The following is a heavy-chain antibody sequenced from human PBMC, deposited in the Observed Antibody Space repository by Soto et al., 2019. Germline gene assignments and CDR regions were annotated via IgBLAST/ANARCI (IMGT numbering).Heavy chain of an antibody. V-gene: IGHV3-23*01. Sequence: GGSLRLSCAASGFTFSSYATSWVRQAPGKGLEWVSAISGSGGSTYYADSVKGRFTISRDNSKNTLYLQMNSLRAEDTAVYYCAKDNLQIAVAPWSYWGQGTLVTVSS. J-gene: IGHJ4*02. CDR3: AKDNLQIAVAPWSY. CDR2: ISGSGGST. CDR1: GFTFSSYA. D-gene: IGHD6-19*01.